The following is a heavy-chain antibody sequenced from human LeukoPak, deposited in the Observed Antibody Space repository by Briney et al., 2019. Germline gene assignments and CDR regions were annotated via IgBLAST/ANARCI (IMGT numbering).Heavy chain of an antibody. J-gene: IGHJ2*01. V-gene: IGHV3-21*01. Sequence: GGSLRLSCAASGFTFSNYSMNWVRQAPGKGLEWVSSIGSIISYIYYADSVKGRFTISRDNAKNSLSLQMSSLRVEDTAIYYCARDPIAVSGSDYFDLWGRGTLVTVSP. CDR2: IGSIISYI. CDR1: GFTFSNYS. D-gene: IGHD6-19*01. CDR3: ARDPIAVSGSDYFDL.